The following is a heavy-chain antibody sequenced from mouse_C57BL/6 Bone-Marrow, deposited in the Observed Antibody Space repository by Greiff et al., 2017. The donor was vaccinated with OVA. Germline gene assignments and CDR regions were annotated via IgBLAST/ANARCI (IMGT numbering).Heavy chain of an antibody. CDR3: TTRGIYYDYDKGY. CDR2: IDPENGDT. J-gene: IGHJ2*01. Sequence: VQLQQSGAELVRPGASVKLSCTASGFNIKDDYMHWVKQRPEQGLEWIGWIDPENGDTEYASKFQGKATITADTSSNTAYLQLSSLTSEDTAVYYCTTRGIYYDYDKGYWGQGTTLTVSS. D-gene: IGHD2-4*01. CDR1: GFNIKDDY. V-gene: IGHV14-4*01.